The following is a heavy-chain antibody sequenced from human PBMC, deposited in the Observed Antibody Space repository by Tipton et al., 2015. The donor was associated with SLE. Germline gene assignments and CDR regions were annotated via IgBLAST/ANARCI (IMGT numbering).Heavy chain of an antibody. CDR2: IYYSGST. Sequence: TLSLTCTVSGGSISSGGYYWSWIRQHPGKGLEWIGYIYYSGSTYYNPSLKSRVTISVDTSKNQFSLKLSSVTAADMAVYYCARGKDVRYFDWLLSDYWGQGTLVTVSS. CDR3: ARGKDVRYFDWLLSDY. J-gene: IGHJ4*02. V-gene: IGHV4-31*03. D-gene: IGHD3-9*01. CDR1: GGSISSGGYY.